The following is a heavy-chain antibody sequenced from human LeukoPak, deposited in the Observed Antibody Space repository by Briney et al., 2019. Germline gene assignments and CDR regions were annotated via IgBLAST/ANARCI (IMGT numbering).Heavy chain of an antibody. J-gene: IGHJ4*02. CDR1: GYTFTGYY. D-gene: IGHD3-22*01. V-gene: IGHV1-2*02. CDR3: ARDQSGAGRIVVVMYYFDY. Sequence: ASVMVSCKASGYTFTGYYMHWVRQAPGQGLEWMGWINPNSGGTNYAQKFQGRVTMTRDTSISTAYMELSRLRSDDTAVYYCARDQSGAGRIVVVMYYFDYWGQGTLVTVSS. CDR2: INPNSGGT.